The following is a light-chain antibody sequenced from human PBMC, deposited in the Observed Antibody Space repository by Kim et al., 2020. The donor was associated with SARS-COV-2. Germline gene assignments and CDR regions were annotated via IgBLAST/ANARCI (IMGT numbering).Light chain of an antibody. CDR3: QSFDNTLSGWV. Sequence: QRVTTSGTGNRSNIGAGYDVHWYQQRPGTATKLLIFGSANRPSGVPDRFSGSKSGTSASLAITGLQSEDEADYFCQSFDNTLSGWVFGGGTQLTVL. J-gene: IGLJ3*02. V-gene: IGLV1-40*01. CDR1: RSNIGAGYD. CDR2: GSA.